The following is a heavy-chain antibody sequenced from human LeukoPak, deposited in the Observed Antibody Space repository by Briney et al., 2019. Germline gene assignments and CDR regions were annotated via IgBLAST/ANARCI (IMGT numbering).Heavy chain of an antibody. CDR1: GGSISSYY. V-gene: IGHV4-59*01. CDR2: FSNSGNT. J-gene: IGHJ3*02. D-gene: IGHD1-26*01. Sequence: PSETLSLTCTVSGGSISSYYWSWVRQPPGKGLEWIGYFSNSGNTNYNPSLKSRVTISGDTSTNQFFLKLSSVTAADAAVYYCAREGARWEPSFSAFDTWGQGTMVTVSS. CDR3: AREGARWEPSFSAFDT.